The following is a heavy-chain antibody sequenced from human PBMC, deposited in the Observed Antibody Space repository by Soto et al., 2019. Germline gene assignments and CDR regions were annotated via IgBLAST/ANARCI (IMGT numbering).Heavy chain of an antibody. D-gene: IGHD3-10*02. Sequence: QVQLEESGGGVVQPGRSLRLSCAASGFTFSSYGMHWVRQAPGKGLEWVAVISHDGSYQYYADSVKGRFTISRDNPRNTLSLQMNSLRAEDTAVYYCAKASVQHQHYYIRGMDAWGQGTTVTVSS. J-gene: IGHJ6*02. CDR1: GFTFSSYG. CDR2: ISHDGSYQ. V-gene: IGHV3-30*18. CDR3: AKASVQHQHYYIRGMDA.